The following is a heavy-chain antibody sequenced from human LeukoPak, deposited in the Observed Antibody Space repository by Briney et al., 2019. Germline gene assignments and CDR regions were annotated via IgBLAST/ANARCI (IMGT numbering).Heavy chain of an antibody. J-gene: IGHJ4*02. D-gene: IGHD3-3*01. CDR2: IYYSGST. CDR3: ARKKRVDPFYY. CDR1: GGSMSSNSYY. V-gene: IGHV4-39*01. Sequence: SETLSLTCTVSGGSMSSNSYYWGWIRQPPGKGLEWIGSIYYSGSTYYNPSLKSRVTISVDTSKNQFSLKLSSVTAADTAVYYCARKKRVDPFYYWGQGTLVTVSS.